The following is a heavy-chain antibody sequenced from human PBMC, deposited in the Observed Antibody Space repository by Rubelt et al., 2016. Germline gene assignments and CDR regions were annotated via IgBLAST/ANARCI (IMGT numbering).Heavy chain of an antibody. CDR3: ARHEGDIAGDNGCDL. V-gene: IGHV4-61*01. CDR2: IHYGGTT. D-gene: IGHD3-9*01. CDR1: GGSVSSGSYY. Sequence: QVQLQESGPGLVKPSETLSLTCTVSGGSVSSGSYYWSWIRQPPGKGLEWIGSIHYGGTTMYQHSLKSRLAISVDTSHNKFSLRLTSVSGSDTATYFCARHEGDIAGDNGCDLWGPGILVSVSS. J-gene: IGHJ5*02.